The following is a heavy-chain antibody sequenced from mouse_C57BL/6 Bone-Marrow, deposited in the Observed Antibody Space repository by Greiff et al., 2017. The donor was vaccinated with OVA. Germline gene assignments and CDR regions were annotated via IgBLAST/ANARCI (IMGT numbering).Heavy chain of an antibody. CDR2: IRSKSNNYAT. CDR1: GFSFNTYA. Sequence: DVMLVESGGGLVQPKGSLKLSCAASGFSFNTYAMNWVRQAPGKGLEWVARIRSKSNNYATYYADSVKDRFTISRDDSESMLYLQMNNLKTEDTAMYYCVRQNYWFAYWGQGTLVTVSA. CDR3: VRQNYWFAY. D-gene: IGHD1-3*01. J-gene: IGHJ3*01. V-gene: IGHV10-1*01.